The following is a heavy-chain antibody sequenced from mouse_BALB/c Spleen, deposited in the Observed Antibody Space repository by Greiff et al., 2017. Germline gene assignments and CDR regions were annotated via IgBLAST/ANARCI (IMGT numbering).Heavy chain of an antibody. CDR3: TEQDYGSSWLAY. J-gene: IGHJ3*01. CDR2: IYPGNSDT. Sequence: VQLQQSGTVLARPGASVKMSCKASGYSFTSYWMHWVKQRPGQGLEWIGAIYPGNSDTSYNQKFKGKAKLTAVTSASTAYMERSSLTNEDSAVYYCTEQDYGSSWLAYWGQGTLVTVSA. CDR1: GYSFTSYW. V-gene: IGHV1-5*01. D-gene: IGHD1-1*01.